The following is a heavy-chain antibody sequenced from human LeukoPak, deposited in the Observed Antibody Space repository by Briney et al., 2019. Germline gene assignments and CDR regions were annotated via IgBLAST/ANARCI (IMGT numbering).Heavy chain of an antibody. CDR2: MGGSGGST. D-gene: IGHD3-10*01. Sequence: GGSLRLSCAASGFTFSTNAMSWVRQAPGKGLEWVSAMGGSGGSTYYADSVKGRFTISRDNSKNTLYLQMNSLRAEDTAVYYCATNYYGSGSFYKDWGQGTLVTVSS. V-gene: IGHV3-23*01. J-gene: IGHJ4*02. CDR3: ATNYYGSGSFYKD. CDR1: GFTFSTNA.